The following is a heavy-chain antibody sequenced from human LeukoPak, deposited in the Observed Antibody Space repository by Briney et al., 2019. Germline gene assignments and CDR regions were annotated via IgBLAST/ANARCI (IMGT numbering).Heavy chain of an antibody. CDR2: INTNTGNP. D-gene: IGHD6-6*01. J-gene: IGHJ4*02. V-gene: IGHV7-4-1*02. Sequence: ASVTVSCKASGYTFTSYAMNWVRQAPGQGLEWMGWINTNTGNPTYAQGFTGRFVFSLDTSVSTAYLQISSLKAEDTAVYYCARDRFLANFGIAARPQFDCWGQGTLVTVSS. CDR1: GYTFTSYA. CDR3: ARDRFLANFGIAARPQFDC.